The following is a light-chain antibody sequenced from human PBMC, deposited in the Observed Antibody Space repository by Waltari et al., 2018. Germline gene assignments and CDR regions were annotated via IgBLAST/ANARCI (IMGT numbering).Light chain of an antibody. CDR1: QSISSN. Sequence: EIVMTQSPTTLSVSPGERATLSCRASQSISSNLAWYQQKPGQAPRLLISAASTRATGVPARFSGSGSGTEFTLTISSLQSEDFAVYYCQQYNNWPRGTFGQGPRWKSN. CDR2: AAS. V-gene: IGKV3-15*01. J-gene: IGKJ1*01. CDR3: QQYNNWPRGT.